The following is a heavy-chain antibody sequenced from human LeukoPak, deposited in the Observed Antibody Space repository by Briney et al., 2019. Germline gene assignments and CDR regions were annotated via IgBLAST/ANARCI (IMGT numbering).Heavy chain of an antibody. CDR2: IYTRGST. CDR3: VRHLSAGRPAFDI. Sequence: SETLSLTCTVSGGSINNYYWSWIRQPAGKGLEWIGRIYTRGSTNYNPSLKSRVTISVDTSNNKFSLKLTSLTAADTAVYYCVRHLSAGRPAFDIWGQGTMVTVSS. V-gene: IGHV4-4*07. J-gene: IGHJ3*02. CDR1: GGSINNYY. D-gene: IGHD2-15*01.